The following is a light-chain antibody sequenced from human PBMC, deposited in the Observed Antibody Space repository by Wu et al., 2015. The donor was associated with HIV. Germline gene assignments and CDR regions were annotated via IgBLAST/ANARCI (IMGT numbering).Light chain of an antibody. CDR1: QRVSSY. CDR3: QKYNTAPWT. Sequence: EIVLTQSPATLSLSPGERATLSCRASQRVSSYLAWYQQKPGQAPRLLIYDASNRATGIPARFSGSGSGTDFTLTISGLQPEDVATYYCQKYNTAPWTFGQGTKVEMK. CDR2: DAS. J-gene: IGKJ1*01. V-gene: IGKV3-11*01.